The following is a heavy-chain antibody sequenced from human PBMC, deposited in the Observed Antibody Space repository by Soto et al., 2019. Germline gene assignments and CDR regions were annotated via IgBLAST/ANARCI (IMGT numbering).Heavy chain of an antibody. V-gene: IGHV1-18*04. D-gene: IGHD3-3*01. Sequence: QALLVQSGAEAKEPGASVRVSCKASGYTFTTYGIAWVRQAPGQGPEWMGWISVYNGNTNSAQKVRGRLTMTTDTYTNTAFMELRCLTSDDTAVYYCARCKDFWSGYSWGGMDVCGQGTTVTVSS. CDR2: ISVYNGNT. J-gene: IGHJ6*02. CDR1: GYTFTTYG. CDR3: ARCKDFWSGYSWGGMDV.